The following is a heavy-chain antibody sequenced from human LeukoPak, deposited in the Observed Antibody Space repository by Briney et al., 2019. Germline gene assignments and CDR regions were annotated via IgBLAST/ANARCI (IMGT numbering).Heavy chain of an antibody. D-gene: IGHD1-7*01. V-gene: IGHV1-69*05. CDR3: ASQERHIWNYIDSYYYYMGV. J-gene: IGHJ6*03. CDR1: GGTFSSYA. Sequence: SVKVSCKASGGTFSSYAISWVRQAPGQGPEWMGGIIPIFGTANYAQKFQGRVTITTDESTSTAYMELSSLRSEDTAVYYCASQERHIWNYIDSYYYYMGVWGKGTTVTVSS. CDR2: IIPIFGTA.